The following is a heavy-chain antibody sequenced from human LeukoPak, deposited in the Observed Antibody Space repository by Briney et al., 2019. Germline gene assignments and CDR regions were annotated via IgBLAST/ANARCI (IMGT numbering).Heavy chain of an antibody. CDR1: GFTFSSYS. V-gene: IGHV3-21*04. D-gene: IGHD3-3*01. CDR2: ISSSSYI. J-gene: IGHJ4*02. CDR3: ATHILFWSGLFDS. Sequence: GGSLRLSCAASGFTFSSYSMNWVRQAPGKGLEWVSSISSSSYIYYADSVKGRFTISRDNAKNSLYLQMNSLRAEDSAVYYCATHILFWSGLFDSWGQGALVSVSS.